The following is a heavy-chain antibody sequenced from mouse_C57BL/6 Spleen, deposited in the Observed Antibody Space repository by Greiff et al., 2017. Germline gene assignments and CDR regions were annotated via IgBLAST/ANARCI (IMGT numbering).Heavy chain of an antibody. CDR1: GYTFTSYW. V-gene: IGHV1-61*01. D-gene: IGHD1-1*01. CDR2: IYPSDSET. CDR3: ARNYYYASSLHWYFDV. Sequence: VQLQQSGAELVRPGSSVKLSCKASGYTFTSYWMDWVKQRPGQGLEWIGNIYPSDSETHYNQKFKDKATLTVDKSSSTAYMQLSSLPSADSAVSYYARNYYYASSLHWYFDVWGTGTTVTVSS. J-gene: IGHJ1*03.